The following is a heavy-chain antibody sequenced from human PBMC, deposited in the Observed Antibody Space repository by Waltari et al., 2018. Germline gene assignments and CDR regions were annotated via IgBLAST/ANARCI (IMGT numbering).Heavy chain of an antibody. D-gene: IGHD2-21*02. J-gene: IGHJ3*02. CDR2: ISYDGSNK. V-gene: IGHV3-30*01. CDR1: GFTLSTYA. Sequence: QVQLVESGGGVVQPGRSLRLSCAASGFTLSTYAMHWVRQAPGKGLEWVAVISYDGSNKYYADSVKGQFTISRDNSKNTLYLQMNSLRAEDTAVYSCARGSYCGGDCYPGMVESDDAFDIWGQGTMVTVSS. CDR3: ARGSYCGGDCYPGMVESDDAFDI.